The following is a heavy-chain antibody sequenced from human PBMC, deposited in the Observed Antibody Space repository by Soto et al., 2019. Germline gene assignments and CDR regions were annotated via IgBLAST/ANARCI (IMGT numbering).Heavy chain of an antibody. J-gene: IGHJ6*03. Sequence: QVQLVESGGGVVQPGGSLRLSCAASGFTFSSYGMHWVRQAPGKGLEWVAVISYDGSNKYYADSVKGRFTISRDNSKNTLYLQMNSLRAEDTAVYYCATYGSGRLYYYYYYMDVWGKGTTVTVSS. CDR1: GFTFSSYG. CDR2: ISYDGSNK. D-gene: IGHD3-10*01. V-gene: IGHV3-30*03. CDR3: ATYGSGRLYYYYYYMDV.